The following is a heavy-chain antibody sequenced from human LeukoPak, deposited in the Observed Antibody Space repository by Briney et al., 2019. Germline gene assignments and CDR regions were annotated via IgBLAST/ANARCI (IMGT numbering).Heavy chain of an antibody. D-gene: IGHD2-15*01. J-gene: IGHJ6*03. Sequence: RPSETLSLTCTVSGGSISSSSYYWGWIRQPPGKGLEWIGSIYYSGSTYYNPSLKSRVTISVDTSKNQFSLKLSSVTAADTAVYYCARPRIPSYYYYYYMDVWGKGTTVTVSS. CDR2: IYYSGST. CDR1: GGSISSSSYY. CDR3: ARPRIPSYYYYYYMDV. V-gene: IGHV4-39*01.